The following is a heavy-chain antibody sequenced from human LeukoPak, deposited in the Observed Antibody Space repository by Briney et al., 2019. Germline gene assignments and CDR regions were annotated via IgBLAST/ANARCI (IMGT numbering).Heavy chain of an antibody. Sequence: SETLSLTCTVSGGSISSYYWSWIRQPPGKGLEWIGYIYYSGSTNYNPSLKSRVTISVDTSKNQFSLKLSSVTAADTAVYYCARHIEGSYGLDYWGQGTLVTVSS. CDR2: IYYSGST. D-gene: IGHD5-18*01. CDR3: ARHIEGSYGLDY. J-gene: IGHJ4*02. V-gene: IGHV4-59*08. CDR1: GGSISSYY.